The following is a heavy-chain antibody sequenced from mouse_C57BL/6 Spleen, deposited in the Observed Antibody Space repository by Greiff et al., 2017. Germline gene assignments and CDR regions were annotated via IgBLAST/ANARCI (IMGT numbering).Heavy chain of an antibody. CDR2: INPSNGGT. J-gene: IGHJ4*01. Sequence: QVQLQQPGTELVKPGASVKLSCKASGYTFTSYWMHWVKQRPGQGLEWIGNINPSNGGTNYNEKFKSKATLTVDKSSSTAYMQLSSLTSEDSAVYYCARDPYYGSSFSYYAMDYWGQGTSVTVSS. CDR1: GYTFTSYW. D-gene: IGHD1-1*01. V-gene: IGHV1-53*01. CDR3: ARDPYYGSSFSYYAMDY.